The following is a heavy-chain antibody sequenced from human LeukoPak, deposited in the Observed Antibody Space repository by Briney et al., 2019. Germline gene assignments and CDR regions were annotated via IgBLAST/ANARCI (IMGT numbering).Heavy chain of an antibody. CDR3: ARDGYSSSWWYHTRDLDAFDI. Sequence: PSETLSLTCTVSGGSISSYYWSWVRQPAGKGLEWIGRIYTSGSTNYNPSLKSRVTMSVDTSKNQFSLKLSSVTAADTAVYYCARDGYSSSWWYHTRDLDAFDIWGQGTMVTVSS. CDR2: IYTSGST. V-gene: IGHV4-4*07. J-gene: IGHJ3*02. CDR1: GGSISSYY. D-gene: IGHD6-13*01.